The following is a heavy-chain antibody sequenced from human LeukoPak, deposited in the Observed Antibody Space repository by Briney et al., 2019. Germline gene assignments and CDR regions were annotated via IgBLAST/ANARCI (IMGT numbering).Heavy chain of an antibody. CDR3: AKLSEYQLPLLWYFDY. Sequence: PGRSLRLSCTASGFPFGDYAMSWVRQAPGKGLEWVGFIRSTAYGGTTEYAASVKGRFTISRDNSKNTLYLQLNSLRAEDTAVYYCAKLSEYQLPLLWYFDYWGQGTLVTVSS. CDR2: IRSTAYGGTT. CDR1: GFPFGDYA. V-gene: IGHV3-49*04. J-gene: IGHJ4*02. D-gene: IGHD2-2*01.